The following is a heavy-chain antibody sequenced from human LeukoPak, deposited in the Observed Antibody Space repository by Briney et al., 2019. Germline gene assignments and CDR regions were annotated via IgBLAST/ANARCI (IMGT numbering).Heavy chain of an antibody. D-gene: IGHD3-16*01. V-gene: IGHV4-31*03. CDR1: GGSISSGGYY. CDR2: IYYSGST. CDR3: VRDRAWGGAFDI. J-gene: IGHJ3*02. Sequence: SETLSLTCTVSGGSISSGGYYWSWIRQHPGKGLEWIGYIYYSGSTYYNPSLKSRVTISVDTSKNQFSLKLSSVTAADTAVYYCVRDRAWGGAFDIWGQGTMVTVSS.